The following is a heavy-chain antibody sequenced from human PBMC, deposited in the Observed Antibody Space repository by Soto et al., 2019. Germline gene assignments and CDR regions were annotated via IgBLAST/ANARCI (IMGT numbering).Heavy chain of an antibody. CDR2: IIPIFGTA. J-gene: IGHJ4*02. CDR1: GGTFSSYA. D-gene: IGHD6-6*01. V-gene: IGHV1-69*01. CDR3: ARGAVAARPYYFDY. Sequence: QVQLVQSGAEVKKPGSSVKVSCKASGGTFSSYAISWVRQAPGQGLEWMGGIIPIFGTANYAQKFQGRVTITADESTSTAYMGLSSLRSEDTAVYYCARGAVAARPYYFDYWGQGTLVTVSS.